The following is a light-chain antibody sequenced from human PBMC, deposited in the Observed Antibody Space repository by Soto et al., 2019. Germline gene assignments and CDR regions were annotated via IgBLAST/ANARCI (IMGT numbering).Light chain of an antibody. CDR3: QHFGSSPGYT. V-gene: IGKV3-20*01. CDR1: QSVTSSY. Sequence: EIVLTQSPGTLSLSPGERATLSCRASQSVTSSYLAWYQQRPGQAPRLLIYGASNSDTGIPDRFSGSGSGTDFTLTISRPEPEDFAVYYCQHFGSSPGYTFGQGTKLEIK. CDR2: GAS. J-gene: IGKJ2*01.